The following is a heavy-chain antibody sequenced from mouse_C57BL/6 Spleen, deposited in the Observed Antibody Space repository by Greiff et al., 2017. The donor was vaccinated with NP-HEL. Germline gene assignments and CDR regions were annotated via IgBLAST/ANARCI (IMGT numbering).Heavy chain of an antibody. V-gene: IGHV5-9-1*02. CDR3: TREGSTVVARYWYFDV. J-gene: IGHJ1*03. D-gene: IGHD1-1*01. Sequence: EVHLVESGEGLVKPGGSLKLSCAASGFTFSSYAMSWVRQTPEKRLEWVAYISSGGDYIYYADTVKGRFTIARDNARNTLYLQMSSLKSEDTAMYYCTREGSTVVARYWYFDVWGTGTTVTVSS. CDR2: ISSGGDYI. CDR1: GFTFSSYA.